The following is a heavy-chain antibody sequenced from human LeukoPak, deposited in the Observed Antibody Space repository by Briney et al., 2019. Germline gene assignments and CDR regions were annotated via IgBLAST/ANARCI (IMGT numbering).Heavy chain of an antibody. D-gene: IGHD3-22*01. Sequence: KPSETLSLTCAVYGGSFSDYFWSWIRQPPGKGLEWIGEISHSGSTTYNPSLRSRVTISGDTSKKQFSLKLSSVTAADTAMYYCVTYYYGSSAPKRNYWGQGILVTVS. J-gene: IGHJ4*02. V-gene: IGHV4-34*01. CDR2: ISHSGST. CDR1: GGSFSDYF. CDR3: VTYYYGSSAPKRNY.